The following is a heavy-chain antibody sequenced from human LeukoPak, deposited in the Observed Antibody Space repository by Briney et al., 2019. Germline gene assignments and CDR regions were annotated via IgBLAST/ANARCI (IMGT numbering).Heavy chain of an antibody. CDR2: ISGSGGST. D-gene: IGHD3-22*01. V-gene: IGHV3-23*01. CDR1: GFTFSSYA. J-gene: IGHJ1*01. CDR3: AKAPDYYDSSGYYFREYFQH. Sequence: PGGSLRLSCAASGFTFSSYAMSWVRQAPGKGLEWVSAISGSGGSTYYADSVKGRFTISRDNSKNTLYLQMNSLRVEDTAVYYCAKAPDYYDSSGYYFREYFQHWGQGTLVTVSS.